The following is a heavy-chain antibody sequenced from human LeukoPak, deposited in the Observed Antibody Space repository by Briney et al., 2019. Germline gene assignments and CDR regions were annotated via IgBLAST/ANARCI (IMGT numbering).Heavy chain of an antibody. CDR2: IKSKTDGGTT. J-gene: IGHJ4*02. Sequence: GGSLRLSCAASGFTFSSYWMSWVRQAPGKGLEWVGRIKSKTDGGTTDYAAPVKGRFTISRDDSKNTLYLQMNSLKTEDTAVYYCTTDPSVYYYDSSGYYTRADYWGQGTLVTVSS. CDR3: TTDPSVYYYDSSGYYTRADY. CDR1: GFTFSSYW. D-gene: IGHD3-22*01. V-gene: IGHV3-15*01.